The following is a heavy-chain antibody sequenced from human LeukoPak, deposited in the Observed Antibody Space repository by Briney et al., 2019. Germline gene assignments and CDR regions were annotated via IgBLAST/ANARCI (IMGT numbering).Heavy chain of an antibody. CDR1: GYTFTVYY. J-gene: IGHJ4*02. CDR3: ARAGSSSRWVNDY. CDR2: INPNSGGT. D-gene: IGHD6-13*01. V-gene: IGHV1-2*02. Sequence: ASVKVSCKASGYTFTVYYMHWVRQAPGRGLEWMGWINPNSGGTNYAQKFQGRVTMTRDTSISTAYMELSRLRSDDTAMFYCARAGSSSRWVNDYWGQGTLVTVSS.